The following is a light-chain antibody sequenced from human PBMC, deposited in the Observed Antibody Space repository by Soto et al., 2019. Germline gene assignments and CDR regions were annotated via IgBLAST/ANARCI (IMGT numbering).Light chain of an antibody. CDR3: TSYISSVTLV. CDR2: DVI. CDR1: SSDVGAYNY. Sequence: QSALTQPASVSGSPGQSITISCTGTSSDVGAYNYVSWYQQHPGKVPKLIIYDVINRPSGVSSRFSGSKSVNTASLTISGLHAEDEADYYCTSYISSVTLVFGGGTKLTVL. J-gene: IGLJ3*02. V-gene: IGLV2-14*01.